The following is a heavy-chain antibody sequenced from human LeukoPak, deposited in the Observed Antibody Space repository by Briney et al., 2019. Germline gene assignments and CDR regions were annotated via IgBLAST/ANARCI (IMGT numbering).Heavy chain of an antibody. CDR3: ARVGLLISHDAFDI. CDR1: GFTFSSYA. V-gene: IGHV3-23*01. Sequence: GGSLRLSCAASGFTFSSYAMSWVRQAPGKGLEWVSAISGSGSRTYYADSVKGRFTISRDNSKNTLYLQMNSLRAEDTAVYYCARVGLLISHDAFDIWGQGTMVTVSS. CDR2: ISGSGSRT. J-gene: IGHJ3*02.